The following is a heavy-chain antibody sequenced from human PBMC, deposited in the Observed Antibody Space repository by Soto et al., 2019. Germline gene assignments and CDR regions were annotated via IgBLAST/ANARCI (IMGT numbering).Heavy chain of an antibody. CDR1: EFTFSIYG. Sequence: WGSLRLSCASSEFTFSIYGMDWVRQAPGKGLEWVAVIWYDGSNKYYADSVKGRFTISRDNSKNTLYLQMNSLRAEDTAVYYCASLGGIAAAGSRYFDYWGQGTLVTVS. J-gene: IGHJ4*02. CDR2: IWYDGSNK. D-gene: IGHD6-13*01. CDR3: ASLGGIAAAGSRYFDY. V-gene: IGHV3-33*01.